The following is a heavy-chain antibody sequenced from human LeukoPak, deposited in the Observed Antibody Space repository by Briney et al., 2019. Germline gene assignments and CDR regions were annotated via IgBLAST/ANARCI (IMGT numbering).Heavy chain of an antibody. J-gene: IGHJ4*02. V-gene: IGHV4-39*07. Sequence: PSETLSLTCTVSGGSISSSSHYWGWIRQPPGKGLEWIGSMYYRGSTYHNPSLKSRVTISVDTSKNQFSLKLSSVTTADTAVYYCATTTIRLGYWGQGTLVTVSS. CDR3: ATTTIRLGY. CDR1: GGSISSSSHY. CDR2: MYYRGST. D-gene: IGHD1-26*01.